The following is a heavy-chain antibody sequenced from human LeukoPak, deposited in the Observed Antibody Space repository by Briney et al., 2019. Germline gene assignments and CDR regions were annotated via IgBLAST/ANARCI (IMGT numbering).Heavy chain of an antibody. CDR1: GFTFSSYW. Sequence: PGGSLRLSCAASGFTFSSYWTSWVRQAPGKGLEWVANIKQDGSEKYYVDSVKGRFTISRDNSKNTLYLQMNSLRAEDTAVYYCAKDLAGYGGNNAFDIWGQGTMVTVSS. J-gene: IGHJ3*02. CDR2: IKQDGSEK. D-gene: IGHD4-23*01. V-gene: IGHV3-7*01. CDR3: AKDLAGYGGNNAFDI.